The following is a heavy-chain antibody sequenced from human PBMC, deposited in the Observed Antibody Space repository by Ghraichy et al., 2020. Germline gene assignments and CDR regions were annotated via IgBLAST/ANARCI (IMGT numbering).Heavy chain of an antibody. Sequence: SCAASGFTFSSDSMNWVRQAPGKGLEWVSSISSSSSYIYYADSVKGRFTISRDNAKNSLFLQMNSLRAEDTAVYFCARGGATSGFYTRGYFFYGMDVWGQGTTVTVSS. CDR3: ARGGATSGFYTRGYFFYGMDV. CDR1: GFTFSSDS. D-gene: IGHD3-3*01. CDR2: ISSSSSYI. J-gene: IGHJ6*02. V-gene: IGHV3-21*01.